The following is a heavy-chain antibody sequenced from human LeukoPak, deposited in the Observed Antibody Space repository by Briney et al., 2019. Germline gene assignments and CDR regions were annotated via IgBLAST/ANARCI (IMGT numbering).Heavy chain of an antibody. V-gene: IGHV4-59*01. J-gene: IGHJ5*02. CDR3: ARSPLRFLEWPTPYWFDP. D-gene: IGHD3-3*01. CDR2: TYYSGST. Sequence: SETLSLTCTVSGGSISSYYWSWIRQPPGKGLEWIGYTYYSGSTNYNPSLKSRVTISVDTSKNQFSLKLSSVTAADTAVYYCARSPLRFLEWPTPYWFDPWGQGTLVTVSS. CDR1: GGSISSYY.